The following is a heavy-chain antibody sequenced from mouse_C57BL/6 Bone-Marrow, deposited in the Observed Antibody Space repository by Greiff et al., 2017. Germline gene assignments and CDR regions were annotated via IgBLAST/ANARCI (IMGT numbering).Heavy chain of an antibody. CDR1: GYTFTSYW. CDR3: ARHPHYGSYYFDY. J-gene: IGHJ2*01. V-gene: IGHV1-55*01. D-gene: IGHD1-1*01. CDR2: IYPGSGST. Sequence: VQLQQPGAELVKPGASVKMSCKASGYTFTSYWITWVKQRPGHGLEWIGDIYPGSGSTNYNEKFKSKATLTVDTSSSTAYMQLSSLTSEDSAVYYCARHPHYGSYYFDYWGQGTTLTVSS.